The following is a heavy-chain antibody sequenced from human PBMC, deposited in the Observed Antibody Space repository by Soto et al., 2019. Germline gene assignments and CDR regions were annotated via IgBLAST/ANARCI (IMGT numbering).Heavy chain of an antibody. V-gene: IGHV5-10-1*01. J-gene: IGHJ4*02. CDR3: ARQIYDSDTGPNFQYYFDS. CDR2: IDPSDSQT. D-gene: IGHD3-22*01. CDR1: GYSFAGYW. Sequence: GESLKISCKGSGYSFAGYWITWVRQKPGKGLEWMGRIDPSDSQTYYSPSFRGHVTISATKSITTVFLQWSSLRASDTAMYYCARQIYDSDTGPNFQYYFDSWGEGTPVTVSS.